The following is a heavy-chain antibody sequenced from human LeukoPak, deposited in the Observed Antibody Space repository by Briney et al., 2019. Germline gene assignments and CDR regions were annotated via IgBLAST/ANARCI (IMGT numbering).Heavy chain of an antibody. D-gene: IGHD4-17*01. V-gene: IGHV3-74*01. CDR3: ARSYYGDYEDF. J-gene: IGHJ4*02. CDR2: INSDGSST. CDR1: GFTSSTYW. Sequence: PGGSLRLSCAASGFTSSTYWIHWVRQAPGKGLMWVSRINSDGSSTSYADSVKGRFTISRDNAKNTVYLHMNSLKVEDTALYYCARSYYGDYEDFWGQGTLVAVSS.